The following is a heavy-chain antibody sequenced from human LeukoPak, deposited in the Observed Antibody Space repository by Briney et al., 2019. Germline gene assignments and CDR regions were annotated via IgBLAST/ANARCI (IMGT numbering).Heavy chain of an antibody. CDR3: ARTVMAASGEWFDP. D-gene: IGHD6-13*01. J-gene: IGHJ5*02. Sequence: PSETLSLTCTVSGGSISSGDYYWSWIRQPPGKGLEWIGYIYYSGSTYYTPSLMSRLTISVDTSKNQFSLKLSSVTAADTAVYYCARTVMAASGEWFDPWGQGTLVTVSS. CDR2: IYYSGST. CDR1: GGSISSGDYY. V-gene: IGHV4-30-4*01.